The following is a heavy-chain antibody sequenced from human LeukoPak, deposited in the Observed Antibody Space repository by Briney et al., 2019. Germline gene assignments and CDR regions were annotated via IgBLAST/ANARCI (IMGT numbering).Heavy chain of an antibody. D-gene: IGHD1-26*01. CDR3: ARASGYYYYMDV. CDR1: GGSFSGYY. CDR2: INHSGST. Sequence: SETLSLTCAVYGGSFSGYYWSWIRQPPGKGLEWIGEINHSGSTNYNPSLKSRVTMSVDTSKNQFSLKLSSVTAADTAVYYCARASGYYYYMDVWGKGTTVTISS. J-gene: IGHJ6*03. V-gene: IGHV4-34*01.